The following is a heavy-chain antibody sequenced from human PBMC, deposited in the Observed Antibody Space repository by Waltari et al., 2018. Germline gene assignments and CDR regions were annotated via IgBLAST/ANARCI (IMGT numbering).Heavy chain of an antibody. CDR3: AKGDYSSLSGGIDY. Sequence: DWGGEIYHSGSTNYNPSLKSRVTRSVDKSKNQFSLKLSSVTAADTAVYVCAKGDYSSLSGGIDYWGQGTLVTVSS. D-gene: IGHD6-6*01. CDR2: IYHSGST. V-gene: IGHV4-4*01. J-gene: IGHJ4*02.